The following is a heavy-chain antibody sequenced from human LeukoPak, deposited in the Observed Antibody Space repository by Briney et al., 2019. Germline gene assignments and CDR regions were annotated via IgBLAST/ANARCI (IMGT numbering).Heavy chain of an antibody. CDR2: ISSGSSAI. CDR1: GFTFTTYS. CDR3: ARRATTERGHSYGLDF. Sequence: GGSLRLSCEASGFTFTTYSMTWVRQAPGKGLEWVSIISSGSSAIFSADALKGRFTISRDDAKNLLYLDMNSLRAEDTAMYYCARRATTERGHSYGLDFWGQGTLVTVSS. V-gene: IGHV3-21*01. J-gene: IGHJ4*02. D-gene: IGHD5-18*01.